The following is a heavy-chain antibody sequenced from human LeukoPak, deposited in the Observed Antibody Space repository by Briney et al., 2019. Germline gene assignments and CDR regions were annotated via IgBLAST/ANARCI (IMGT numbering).Heavy chain of an antibody. V-gene: IGHV4-59*01. CDR3: ARDFNYERGWFDP. Sequence: SETLSLTCTVSGGSISSYYWSWIRQPPGKGLEWIGYIYYSGSTNYNPSLKSRVTISVDTSKNQFSLKLSSVTAADTAVYYCARDFNYERGWFDPWGQGTLVTVSS. D-gene: IGHD3-3*01. J-gene: IGHJ5*02. CDR1: GGSISSYY. CDR2: IYYSGST.